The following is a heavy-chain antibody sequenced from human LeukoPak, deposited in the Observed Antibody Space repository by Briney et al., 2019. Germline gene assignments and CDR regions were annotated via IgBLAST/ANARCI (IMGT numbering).Heavy chain of an antibody. V-gene: IGHV3-30*04. J-gene: IGHJ3*01. D-gene: IGHD3-16*01. CDR3: AREGGDLGAFDV. CDR2: ISYTGGNE. Sequence: GGSLRLSCAASGLYFDSHAMHWVRQAPGKGLEWVAFISYTGGNEYYADPVKGRFTISRDNSKNTLYPQMNSLRSEDTAVYFCAREGGDLGAFDVWGQGKVVTVSS. CDR1: GLYFDSHA.